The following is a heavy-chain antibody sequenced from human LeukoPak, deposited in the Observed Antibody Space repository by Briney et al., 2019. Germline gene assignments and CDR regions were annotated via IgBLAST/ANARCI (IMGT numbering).Heavy chain of an antibody. CDR2: IYYSGST. Sequence: SQTLFLTCTVSGGSISSGGYYWSWIRQHPGKGLEWIGYIYYSGSTYYNPSLKGRVTISVDTSKNQFSLKLSSVTAADTAVYYCARAPQSYYYGMDVWGQGTTVTVSS. J-gene: IGHJ6*02. CDR1: GGSISSGGYY. V-gene: IGHV4-31*03. CDR3: ARAPQSYYYGMDV.